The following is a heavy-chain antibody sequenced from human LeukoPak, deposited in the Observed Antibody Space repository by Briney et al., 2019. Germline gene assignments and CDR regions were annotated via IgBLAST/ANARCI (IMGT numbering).Heavy chain of an antibody. CDR2: IYYSGST. CDR1: GGSISSSSYY. D-gene: IGHD5-12*01. V-gene: IGHV4-39*01. CDR3: ARSGSGPGIYYFDY. Sequence: SETLSLTYTVSGGSISSSSYYWGWIRQPPGKGLEWIGSIYYSGSTYYNPSLKSRVTISVDTSKNQFSLKLSSVTAADTAVYYCARSGSGPGIYYFDYWGQGTLVTVSS. J-gene: IGHJ4*02.